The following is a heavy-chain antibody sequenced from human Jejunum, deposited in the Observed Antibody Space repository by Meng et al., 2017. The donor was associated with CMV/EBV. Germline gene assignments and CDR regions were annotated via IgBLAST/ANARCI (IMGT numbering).Heavy chain of an antibody. J-gene: IGHJ3*01. Sequence: SGSTFTVSSLHWVRQAPGQGLEWMGWVNPDSGLAFYAQNFQGRVTMTSDTSITTAYMELTRLRSDDTAVYYCARAATYSSYSAFDVWGQGTRVTVSS. CDR2: VNPDSGLA. CDR1: GSTFTVSS. CDR3: ARAATYSSYSAFDV. D-gene: IGHD3-22*01. V-gene: IGHV1-2*02.